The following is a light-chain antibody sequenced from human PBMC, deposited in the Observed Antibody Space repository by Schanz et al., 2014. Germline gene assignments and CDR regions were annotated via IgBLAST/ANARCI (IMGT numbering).Light chain of an antibody. CDR3: SSYAGSINWV. Sequence: QSALTQPPSASGSPGQSVTISCTGTSSDVGGYNYVSWYQQHPGKAPKLMIYEVSKRPSGVSNRFSGFKSDNTASLTVSGLQAEDEADYYCSSYAGSINWVFGGGTKVTVL. V-gene: IGLV2-8*01. J-gene: IGLJ3*02. CDR1: SSDVGGYNY. CDR2: EVS.